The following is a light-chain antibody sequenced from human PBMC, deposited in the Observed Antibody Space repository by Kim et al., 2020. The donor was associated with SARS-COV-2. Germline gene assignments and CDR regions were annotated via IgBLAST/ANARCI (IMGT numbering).Light chain of an antibody. V-gene: IGKV1-5*01. CDR3: QQYNSYSRT. J-gene: IGKJ1*01. CDR2: DVS. CDR1: QSINSW. Sequence: DIQMTQSPSTLSASVGDRVTVTCRASQSINSWLAWYQHKPGKAPKLLIYDVSSLESGVPSRFSGSGSGTEFTLTISSLQPDDFATYYCQQYNSYSRTFGQGTKVEIK.